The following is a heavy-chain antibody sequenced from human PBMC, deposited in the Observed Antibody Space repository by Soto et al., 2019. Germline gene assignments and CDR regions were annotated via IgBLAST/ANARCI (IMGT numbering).Heavy chain of an antibody. CDR2: ISYDGSNK. V-gene: IGHV3-30-3*01. CDR1: GFTFSSYA. CDR3: ARGRDSYYGMDV. J-gene: IGHJ6*02. Sequence: QVQLVESGGGVVQPGRSLRLSCAASGFTFSSYAMHWVRQAPGKGLEWVAVISYDGSNKYYADSVKGRFTISRDNSKNTLYLQMNSLRAEDTAVYYCARGRDSYYGMDVWGQGTTVTVSS.